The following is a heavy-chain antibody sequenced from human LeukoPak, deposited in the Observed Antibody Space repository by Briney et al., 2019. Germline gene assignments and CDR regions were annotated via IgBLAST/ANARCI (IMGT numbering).Heavy chain of an antibody. Sequence: GGSLRLSCAASGFTFSSYWMSWVRQAPGKGLEWVANIKQDGSEKYYVDSVKGRFTISRDNAKNSLYLQMNSLRAEDTAVYYCARDVSSWLATLDYWGQGTLVTVSS. D-gene: IGHD6-19*01. V-gene: IGHV3-7*01. CDR2: IKQDGSEK. CDR3: ARDVSSWLATLDY. J-gene: IGHJ4*02. CDR1: GFTFSSYW.